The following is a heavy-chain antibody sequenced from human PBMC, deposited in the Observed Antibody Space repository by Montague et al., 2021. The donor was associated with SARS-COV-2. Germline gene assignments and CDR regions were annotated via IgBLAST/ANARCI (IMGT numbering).Heavy chain of an antibody. D-gene: IGHD3-3*01. CDR2: TSYSGST. V-gene: IGHV4-59*12. CDR1: GGSISPYY. J-gene: IGHJ6*02. Sequence: SETLSLTCTVSGGSISPYYWSWIRQSPGKGLECIGYTSYSGSTDSNPSPKSRVTISIDTSKNKFSLKLSAVTAADTAVYYCASWGEYYDSPYYYYAMDVWGQGTTVTVSS. CDR3: ASWGEYYDSPYYYYAMDV.